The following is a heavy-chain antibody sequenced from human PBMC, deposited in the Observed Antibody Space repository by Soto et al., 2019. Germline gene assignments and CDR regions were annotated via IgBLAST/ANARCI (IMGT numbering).Heavy chain of an antibody. CDR2: IYYSGST. Sequence: SETLSLTCTVSGVSITSDHYYCSWIRQPPWKGLEWIGYIYYSGSTYYNPSLKSRVIISIDMSKNQFSLKLSSVTAADTAVYYCARVKGGDYYDSTGYFFESWGQGTPVSVSS. J-gene: IGHJ4*02. V-gene: IGHV4-30-4*01. D-gene: IGHD3-22*01. CDR3: ARVKGGDYYDSTGYFFES. CDR1: GVSITSDHYY.